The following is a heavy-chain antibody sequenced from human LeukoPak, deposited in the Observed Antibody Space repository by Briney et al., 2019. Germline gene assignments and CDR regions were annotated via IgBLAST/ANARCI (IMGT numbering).Heavy chain of an antibody. CDR3: AKAYGDYSDYYYGMDV. CDR1: GFTFSSYA. Sequence: GGSLRLSCAASGFTFSSYAMSWVRQAPGKGLEWVSAISGSGGSTYYADSVKGQFTISRDNSKNTLYLQMNSLRAEDTAVYYCAKAYGDYSDYYYGMDVWGQGTTVTVSS. CDR2: ISGSGGST. J-gene: IGHJ6*02. D-gene: IGHD4-17*01. V-gene: IGHV3-23*01.